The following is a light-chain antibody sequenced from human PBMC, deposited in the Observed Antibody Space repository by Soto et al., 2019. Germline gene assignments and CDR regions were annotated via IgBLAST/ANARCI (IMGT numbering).Light chain of an antibody. CDR2: DVS. CDR3: MQALQTGWT. CDR1: QNISNY. J-gene: IGKJ1*01. Sequence: EIVLIQSPSTLSFSPGIRATLSCRASQNISNYLIWYQQKPGQAPRLLIYDVSNRASGVPDRFSGSGSGTDFTLKISRVEAEDVGVYYCMQALQTGWTFGQGTKVDIK. V-gene: IGKV3-11*01.